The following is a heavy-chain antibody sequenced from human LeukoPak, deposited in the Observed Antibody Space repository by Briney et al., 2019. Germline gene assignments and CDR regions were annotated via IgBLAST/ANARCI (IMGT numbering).Heavy chain of an antibody. CDR3: ARRDYGYNWFDP. CDR1: GSRFTNHW. V-gene: IGHV5-51*01. Sequence: PGESLKISCEVSGSRFTNHWIGWVRPMPGKGLEWVGIIYPGDSETRYSPSFQGQVTISADKSISTAYLQWSSLKASDTAIYYCARRDYGYNWFDPWGQGTLVTVSS. CDR2: IYPGDSET. D-gene: IGHD4-17*01. J-gene: IGHJ5*02.